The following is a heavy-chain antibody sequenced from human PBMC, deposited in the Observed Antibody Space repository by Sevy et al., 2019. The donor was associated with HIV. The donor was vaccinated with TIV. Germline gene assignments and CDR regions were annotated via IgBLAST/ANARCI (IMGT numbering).Heavy chain of an antibody. CDR3: AHSSGLYGYYYDMDV. D-gene: IGHD4-17*01. V-gene: IGHV3-30*03. CDR1: GVTFSSYG. Sequence: GGSLRLSCAASGVTFSSYGIHWVRQAPGKGLEWVAVISYDGSKKNHAESMKGRFTISRDNSKNTLYLEMSSLRPEDTAVYYCAHSSGLYGYYYDMDVWGQGTTVTVSS. J-gene: IGHJ6*03. CDR2: ISYDGSKK.